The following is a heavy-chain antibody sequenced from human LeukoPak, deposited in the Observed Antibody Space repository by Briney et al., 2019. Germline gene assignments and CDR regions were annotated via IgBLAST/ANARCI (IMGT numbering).Heavy chain of an antibody. J-gene: IGHJ4*02. CDR3: TRTYYYDSSGYYYFEH. D-gene: IGHD3-22*01. CDR1: GFTFSSYA. Sequence: GGSLRLACAASGFTFSSYAMSWVRQAPGKGLEWVSAISGSGGSTYYADSVKGRFTISRDNSKNTLYLQMNSLKTEDTAVYYCTRTYYYDSSGYYYFEHWGQGTLVTVSS. V-gene: IGHV3-23*01. CDR2: ISGSGGST.